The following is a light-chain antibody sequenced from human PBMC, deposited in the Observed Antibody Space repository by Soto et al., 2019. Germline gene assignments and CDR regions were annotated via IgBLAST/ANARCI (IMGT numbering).Light chain of an antibody. CDR3: LLCRSGHVVL. V-gene: IGLV7-43*01. CDR1: TGEVTSGYY. CDR2: NTN. Sequence: QAVVTQEPSLSVSPGGTVTLTCASSTGEVTSGYYPSWIQQKPGQVPRSLIYNTNNKHSWTPVRFSGSLLGGRAALTLSDVQPEDDADYYCLLCRSGHVVLLGGGTKLAVL. J-gene: IGLJ2*01.